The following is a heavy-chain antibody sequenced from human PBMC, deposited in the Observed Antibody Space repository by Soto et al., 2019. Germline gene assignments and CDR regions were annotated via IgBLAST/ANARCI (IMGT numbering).Heavy chain of an antibody. D-gene: IGHD6-13*01. Sequence: VELLESGGGLVQPGGFLTLSCTASGFSFSNYAMHWVRQAPGKGLEWVSTIKDSGDDTYYLASVRGRFIISRDYSRNTLYLQMTSLRAEDTALYHCVKGGASYTSCWYANWGQGILVAVSS. V-gene: IGHV3-23*01. CDR1: GFSFSNYA. J-gene: IGHJ4*02. CDR2: IKDSGDDT. CDR3: VKGGASYTSCWYAN.